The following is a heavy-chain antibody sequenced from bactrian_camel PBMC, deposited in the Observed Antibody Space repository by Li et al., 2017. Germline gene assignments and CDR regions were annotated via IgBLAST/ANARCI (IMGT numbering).Heavy chain of an antibody. Sequence: HVQLVESGGGSVQAGGSLSLSCTASGFQGRRFCMGWFRQTPGEKRIPIAAKESDGTYNAMPSKRGRFIVSYEYDNEHDKGTLHVQMNNLEPEDTAMYYCAADFGGGAGCSLYQYVYSGQGTQV. J-gene: IGHJ4*01. D-gene: IGHD1*01. CDR2: KESDGT. CDR1: GFQGRRFC. V-gene: IGHV3-3*01. CDR3: AADFGGGAGCSLYQYVY.